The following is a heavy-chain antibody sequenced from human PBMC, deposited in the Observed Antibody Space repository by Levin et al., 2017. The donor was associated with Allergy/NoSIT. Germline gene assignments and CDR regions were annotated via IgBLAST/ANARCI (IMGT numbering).Heavy chain of an antibody. CDR3: ARGRKLRFLEWLYRFDY. CDR1: GGSFSDYY. CDR2: INHSGST. D-gene: IGHD3-3*01. V-gene: IGHV4-34*01. J-gene: IGHJ4*02. Sequence: SETLSLTCAVYGGSFSDYYWSWIRQPPGKGLEWIGEINHSGSTNYNPSLKSRVTISMDTSKNQFSLKLSSVTAADTAVYYCARGRKLRFLEWLYRFDYWGQGALVTVSS.